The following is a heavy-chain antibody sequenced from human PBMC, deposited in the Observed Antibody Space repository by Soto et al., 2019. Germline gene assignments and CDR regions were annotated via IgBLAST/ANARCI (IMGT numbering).Heavy chain of an antibody. V-gene: IGHV1-18*01. CDR2: ISAYNGNT. Sequence: ASVKVSCKASGYTFTSYGISWVRQAPGQGLEWMGWISAYNGNTNYAQKRQGRVTMTTDTSTSTAYMELRNLRSDDTAVYYCAREGRADGAFDIWGQGTMVTVSS. CDR3: AREGRADGAFDI. CDR1: GYTFTSYG. J-gene: IGHJ3*02.